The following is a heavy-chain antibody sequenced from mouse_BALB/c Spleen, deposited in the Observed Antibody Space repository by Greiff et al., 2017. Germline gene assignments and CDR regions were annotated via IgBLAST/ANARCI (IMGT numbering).Heavy chain of an antibody. J-gene: IGHJ4*01. D-gene: IGHD1-2*01. V-gene: IGHV2-9*02. Sequence: VKLVESGPGLVAPSQSLSITCTVSGFSLTSYGVHWVRQPPGKGLEWLGVIWAGGSTNYNSALMSRLSISKDNSKSQVFLKMNSLQTDDTAMYYCARERGFLTAYYAMDYWGQGTSVTVSS. CDR2: IWAGGST. CDR1: GFSLTSYG. CDR3: ARERGFLTAYYAMDY.